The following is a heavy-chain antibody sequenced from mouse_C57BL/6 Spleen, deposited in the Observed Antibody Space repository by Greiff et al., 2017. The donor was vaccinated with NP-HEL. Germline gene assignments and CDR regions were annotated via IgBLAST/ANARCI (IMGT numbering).Heavy chain of an antibody. D-gene: IGHD2-4*01. CDR1: GYTFTSYW. CDR2: IYPGNSDT. Sequence: EVKVIESGTVLARPGASVKMSCKTSGYTFTSYWMHWVKQRPGQGLEWIGAIYPGNSDTSYNQKFKGKAKLTAVTSASTAYMELSSLTNEDSAVYYCTRYDYGDLLFAYWGQGTLVTVSA. CDR3: TRYDYGDLLFAY. J-gene: IGHJ3*01. V-gene: IGHV1-5*01.